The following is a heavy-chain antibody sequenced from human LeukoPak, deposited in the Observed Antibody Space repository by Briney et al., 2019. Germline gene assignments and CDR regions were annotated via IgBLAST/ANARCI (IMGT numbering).Heavy chain of an antibody. D-gene: IGHD2-2*01. CDR2: ISFDGSNK. V-gene: IGHV3-30*04. CDR3: ARAPRIYCSSTSCYSHFDY. Sequence: PGRSLRLSCAASGFTFSSYAMHWVRQAPGKGLEWVAVISFDGSNKYYADSVKGRFTISRDNAKSSLYLQMNSLRAEDTAVYYCARAPRIYCSSTSCYSHFDYWGQGTLVTVSS. CDR1: GFTFSSYA. J-gene: IGHJ4*02.